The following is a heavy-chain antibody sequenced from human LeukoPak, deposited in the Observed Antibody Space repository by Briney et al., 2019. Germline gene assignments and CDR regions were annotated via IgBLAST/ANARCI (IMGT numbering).Heavy chain of an antibody. J-gene: IGHJ6*02. V-gene: IGHV3-74*01. CDR1: GFTFISNW. D-gene: IGHD3-22*01. CDR3: ARGHYYDSSAYYYYYAMDV. Sequence: GGSLRLSCAASGFTFISNWMHWVRQAPGKGLVWVARINSDGRIYIYAVSVNDRFTISREDAKNSLYLQMTSLRAEATAVYYCARGHYYDSSAYYYYYAMDVWGQGTTVTVSS. CDR2: INSDGRIY.